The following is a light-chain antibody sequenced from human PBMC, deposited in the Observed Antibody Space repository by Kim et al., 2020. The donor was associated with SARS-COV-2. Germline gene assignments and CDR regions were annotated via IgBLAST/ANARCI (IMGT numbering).Light chain of an antibody. CDR2: LNSDGSH. J-gene: IGLJ3*02. V-gene: IGLV4-69*01. CDR3: QTWGTGIGV. CDR1: SGHSSYA. Sequence: QLVLTQSPSASASLGASVKLTCTLDSGHSSYAIAWHQQQPEKGPRYLMKLNSDGSHTKGDGIPDRFSGSSSGADRYLTISSLQSEDEADYYCQTWGTGIGVFGGGTKLTV.